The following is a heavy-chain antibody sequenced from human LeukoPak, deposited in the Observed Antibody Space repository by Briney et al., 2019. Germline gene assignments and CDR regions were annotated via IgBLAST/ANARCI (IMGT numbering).Heavy chain of an antibody. CDR3: ARRGWAYFDY. CDR2: IYYSGST. D-gene: IGHD1-26*01. V-gene: IGHV4-39*01. J-gene: IGHJ4*02. CDR1: GGSISSSSYY. Sequence: SETLSLTCTVSGGSISSSSYYWGWIRQPPGKGLEWIGSIYYSGSTYYNPSLKSRVTISVDTSKNQFSLKLSPVTAADTAVYYCARRGWAYFDYWGQGTLVTVSS.